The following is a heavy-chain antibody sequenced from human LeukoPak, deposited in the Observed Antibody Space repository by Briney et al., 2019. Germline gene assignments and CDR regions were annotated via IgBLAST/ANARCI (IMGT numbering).Heavy chain of an antibody. CDR3: ARGPGNYYDSRLDARYLDY. CDR1: GFTFSDYH. J-gene: IGHJ4*02. Sequence: PGGSLRLSCAASGFTFSDYHMSWIRQAPGKGLEWVSYISSSGSTIYYADSVKGQFTISRDNAKNSLYLQMNSLRAEDTAVYYCARGPGNYYDSRLDARYLDYWGQGTLVTVSS. V-gene: IGHV3-11*04. CDR2: ISSSGSTI. D-gene: IGHD3-22*01.